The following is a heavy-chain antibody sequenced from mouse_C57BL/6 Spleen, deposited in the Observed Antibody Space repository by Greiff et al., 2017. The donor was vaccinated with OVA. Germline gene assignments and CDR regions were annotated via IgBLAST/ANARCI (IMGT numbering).Heavy chain of an antibody. CDR2: ISDGGSYT. CDR3: ASFSNWDWYFDV. J-gene: IGHJ1*03. D-gene: IGHD4-1*01. CDR1: GFTFSSYA. V-gene: IGHV5-4*03. Sequence: EVMLVESGGGLVKPGGSLKLSCAASGFTFSSYAMSWVRQTPEKRLEWVATISDGGSYTYYPDNVKGRFTISRDNAKNNLYLQMSHLKSEDTAMDYCASFSNWDWYFDVWGTGTTVTVSS.